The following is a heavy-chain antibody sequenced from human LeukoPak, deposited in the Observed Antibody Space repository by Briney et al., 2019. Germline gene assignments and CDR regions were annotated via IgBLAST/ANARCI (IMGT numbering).Heavy chain of an antibody. CDR2: IGPTGTDR. CDR3: ATETIGRHYDY. Sequence: PGGSLRLTCAASGFTFSSCGFNWVRQAPGKGLEWVSSIGPTGTDRYYADSVRGRFTISRDNAKNSMYLQMDSLRDEDTAVYYCATETIGRHYDYWGQGTLLTVSS. CDR1: GFTFSSCG. D-gene: IGHD1-14*01. J-gene: IGHJ4*02. V-gene: IGHV3-21*01.